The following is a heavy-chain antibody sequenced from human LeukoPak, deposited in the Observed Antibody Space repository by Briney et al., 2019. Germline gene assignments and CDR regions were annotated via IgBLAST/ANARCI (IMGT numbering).Heavy chain of an antibody. CDR2: FDPEDGET. J-gene: IGHJ4*02. D-gene: IGHD2-15*01. V-gene: IGHV1-24*01. CDR3: ATDPVCSGGSCYGMSDY. CDR1: GYTLTDLS. Sequence: ASVKVSCKVSGYTLTDLSMHWVRQAPGKGLEWMGGFDPEDGETIYAQKFQGRVTTTEDTSTDTAYMELSSLRSEDTAVYYCATDPVCSGGSCYGMSDYWGQGTLVTVSS.